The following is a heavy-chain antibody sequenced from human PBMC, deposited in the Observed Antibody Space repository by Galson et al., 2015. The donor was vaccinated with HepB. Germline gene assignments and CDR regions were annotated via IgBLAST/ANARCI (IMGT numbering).Heavy chain of an antibody. CDR3: ARDQDYYDSSACFDY. D-gene: IGHD3-22*01. V-gene: IGHV3-48*04. CDR1: GFIFRTYS. Sequence: SLRLSCAASGFIFRTYSMNWVRQAPGKGLEWVSYISSSSSTVYYADSVKGRFTISRDNAKNSLYLQMNSLRAEDTAVFYCARDQDYYDSSACFDYWGQGTLVTVSS. CDR2: ISSSSSTV. J-gene: IGHJ4*02.